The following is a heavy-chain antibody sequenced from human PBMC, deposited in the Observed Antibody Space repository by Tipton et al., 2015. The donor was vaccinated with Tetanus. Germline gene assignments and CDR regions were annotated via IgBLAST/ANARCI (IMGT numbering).Heavy chain of an antibody. CDR1: GGSMSNNY. J-gene: IGHJ3*01. V-gene: IGHV4-59*01. CDR2: IFHSGST. D-gene: IGHD2-2*01. CDR3: ARRSYCSSSRCFDAFDL. Sequence: TLSLTCTVSGGSMSNNYWSWIRQPPGKRLEWIAYIFHSGSTNYSPSLKSRVAISMDTSKNQISLKLSSVTAADTAVYYCARRSYCSSSRCFDAFDLWGQGTMVTVSS.